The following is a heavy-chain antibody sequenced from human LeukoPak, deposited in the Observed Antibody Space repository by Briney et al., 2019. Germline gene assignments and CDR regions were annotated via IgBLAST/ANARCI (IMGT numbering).Heavy chain of an antibody. CDR1: GVSFSGYY. CDR3: ARGRNYYGMDV. Sequence: TSSETLSLTCAGYGVSFSGYYWSWIRQPPGKGLEWIGEINHSGSTNYYPSLKSRVTILVDTSKNQFSLKLSSVTAADTAVYYCARGRNYYGMDVWGQGTTVTVSS. J-gene: IGHJ6*02. V-gene: IGHV4-34*01. CDR2: INHSGST.